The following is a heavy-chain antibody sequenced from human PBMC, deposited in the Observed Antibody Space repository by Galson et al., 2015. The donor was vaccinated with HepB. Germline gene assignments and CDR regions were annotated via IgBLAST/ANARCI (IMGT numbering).Heavy chain of an antibody. CDR3: ARHVQNGSNYLPDEY. J-gene: IGHJ4*02. Sequence: QSGAEVKKPGESLRISCKGSGYSFISHWISWVRQMPGKGLEWMGRIDPSDSYTNYSPSFQGHVTFSADKSITTAYLQWSSLKASDTAMYYCARHVQNGSNYLPDEYWGKGTLVTVSS. V-gene: IGHV5-10-1*01. CDR2: IDPSDSYT. CDR1: GYSFISHW. D-gene: IGHD5-24*01.